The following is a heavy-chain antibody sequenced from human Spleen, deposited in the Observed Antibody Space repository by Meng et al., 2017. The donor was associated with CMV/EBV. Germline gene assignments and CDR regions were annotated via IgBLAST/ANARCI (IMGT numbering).Heavy chain of an antibody. D-gene: IGHD2-2*02. J-gene: IGHJ6*02. CDR2: ISYDGSNK. V-gene: IGHV3-30-3*01. Sequence: GESLKISCAASGFTFSSYAMHWVRQAPGKGLEWVAVISYDGSNKYYADSVKGRFTISRDNSKNTLYLQMNSLRAEDTAVYYCAKDRVGLVVVPAAIHANYYYYGMDVWGQGTTVTVSS. CDR1: GFTFSSYA. CDR3: AKDRVGLVVVPAAIHANYYYYGMDV.